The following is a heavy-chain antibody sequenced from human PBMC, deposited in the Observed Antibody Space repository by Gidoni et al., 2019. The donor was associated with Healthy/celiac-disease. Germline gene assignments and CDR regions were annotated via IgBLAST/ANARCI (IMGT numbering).Heavy chain of an antibody. D-gene: IGHD6-19*01. CDR2: INHGGST. CDR1: GGSFRGYY. CDR3: ARGPTGIWAVAGTGRIDY. V-gene: IGHV4-34*01. Sequence: QVQLQQWGAGLFKPSETLSLTCAVYGGSFRGYYWSWIRQPPGKGLEWIGEINHGGSTNYNPSLKSRVTISVDTSKNQFSLKLSSVTAADTAVYYCARGPTGIWAVAGTGRIDYWGQGTLVTVSS. J-gene: IGHJ4*02.